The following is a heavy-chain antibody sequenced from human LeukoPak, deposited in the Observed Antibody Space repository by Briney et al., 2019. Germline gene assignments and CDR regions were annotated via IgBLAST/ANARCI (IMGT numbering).Heavy chain of an antibody. V-gene: IGHV3-48*03. CDR3: ARDTNRPSKISLFDI. CDR2: ISSSGSTI. J-gene: IGHJ3*02. D-gene: IGHD1-14*01. Sequence: GGSLRLSCAASGFTFSSYEMNWVRQAPGKGLEWVSYISSSGSTIYYADSVKGRFTISRDNAKNSLYLEMNSLRAEDTAVYYCARDTNRPSKISLFDIWGQGTMVTVSS. CDR1: GFTFSSYE.